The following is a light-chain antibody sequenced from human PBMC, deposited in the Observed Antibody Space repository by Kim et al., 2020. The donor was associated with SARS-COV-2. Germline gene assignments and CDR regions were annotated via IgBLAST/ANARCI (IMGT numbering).Light chain of an antibody. Sequence: GPSIAISCSGTSSDVGGYKYVAWYQQHPDKAPKLMIYDVIKRPSGVSDRFSGSKSGNTASLTISGLQAEDEADYYCSSYTSGSTLIFGGGTQLTVL. CDR1: SSDVGGYKY. CDR3: SSYTSGSTLI. CDR2: DVI. J-gene: IGLJ2*01. V-gene: IGLV2-14*04.